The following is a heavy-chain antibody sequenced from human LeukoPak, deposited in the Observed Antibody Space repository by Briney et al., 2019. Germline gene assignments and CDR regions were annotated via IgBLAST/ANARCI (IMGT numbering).Heavy chain of an antibody. J-gene: IGHJ3*02. CDR1: GFTFSTYS. CDR3: ARGYGQLHAFDI. V-gene: IGHV3-7*01. Sequence: GGSLRLSCAASGFTFSTYSMSWVRQAPGKGLEWVANIKQDGSEKYYVDSVKGRFTISRDNAKNSLYLQMNSLRAEDTAVYYCARGYGQLHAFDIWGQGTMVTVSS. D-gene: IGHD6-13*01. CDR2: IKQDGSEK.